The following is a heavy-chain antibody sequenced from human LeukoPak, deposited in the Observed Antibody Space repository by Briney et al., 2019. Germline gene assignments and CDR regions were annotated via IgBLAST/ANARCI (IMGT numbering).Heavy chain of an antibody. CDR2: INHSGST. J-gene: IGHJ6*04. CDR1: GGSFSGYY. Sequence: SETLSLTCAVYGGSFSGYYWSWIRQPPGKWLEWLGEINHSGSTNCNASLKSRVSISVGTSKNQYALKLSSVPAADTAVDYSATPTSPQQFDLDVWGKGTTVTVSS. CDR3: ATPTSPQQFDLDV. V-gene: IGHV4-34*01. D-gene: IGHD2-2*01.